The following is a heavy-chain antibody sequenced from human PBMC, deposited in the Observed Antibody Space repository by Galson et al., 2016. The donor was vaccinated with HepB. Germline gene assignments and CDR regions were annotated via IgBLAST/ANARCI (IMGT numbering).Heavy chain of an antibody. CDR3: AKDIKDFLRDSSHWDYFDF. CDR1: GFTFEDFA. J-gene: IGHJ4*02. CDR2: ISWNSGRI. V-gene: IGHV3-9*01. D-gene: IGHD6-13*01. Sequence: SLRLSCAGAGFTFEDFAMHWVRQVPGRGLEWVSGISWNSGRINYADSVKGRFTISRDNAKNSLYLQMNSLRTEDTALYYCAKDIKDFLRDSSHWDYFDFWGQGTLVTVSS.